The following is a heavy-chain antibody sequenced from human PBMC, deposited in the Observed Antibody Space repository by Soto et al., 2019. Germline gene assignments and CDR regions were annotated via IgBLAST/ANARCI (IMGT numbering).Heavy chain of an antibody. CDR2: IYYSGST. Sequence: SETLSLTCTVSGGSISSSSYYWGWIRQPPGKGLEWIGSIYYSGSTYYNPSLKSRVTISVDTSKNQFSLKLSSVTAADTAVYYCARHLLESGDFWSGYYLRYMDVWGKGTTVTVSS. J-gene: IGHJ6*03. CDR1: GGSISSSSYY. D-gene: IGHD3-3*01. V-gene: IGHV4-39*01. CDR3: ARHLLESGDFWSGYYLRYMDV.